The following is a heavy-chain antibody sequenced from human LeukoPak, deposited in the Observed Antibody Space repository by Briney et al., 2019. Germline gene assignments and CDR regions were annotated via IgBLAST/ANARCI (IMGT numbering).Heavy chain of an antibody. CDR2: INHSGST. CDR3: ARGRGYYDILTGYYKGWFDP. CDR1: GGSLSGYY. V-gene: IGHV4-34*01. Sequence: SETLSLACAGYGGSLSGYYWSWIRQPPGKELEWIGEINHSGSTNYNPSLKSRVTISVDTSKNQFSLKLSSVTAADTAVYNCARGRGYYDILTGYYKGWFDPWGQGTLVTVSS. J-gene: IGHJ5*02. D-gene: IGHD3-9*01.